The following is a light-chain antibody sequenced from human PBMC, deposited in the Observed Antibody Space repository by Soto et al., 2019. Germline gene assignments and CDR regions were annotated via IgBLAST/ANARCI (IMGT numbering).Light chain of an antibody. CDR1: QSISSX. V-gene: IGKV1-5*01. Sequence: DIQMTQSPSTLSASVGDRVTITCRASQSISSXLAWYQPKPGKAPKLLIYDASSLESGVPSRFSGSGSGTEXTXTIXSXXPXXXXXXXXXXXXXYSPYTFGQGTKLEIK. CDR3: XXXXXYSPYT. CDR2: DAS. J-gene: IGKJ2*01.